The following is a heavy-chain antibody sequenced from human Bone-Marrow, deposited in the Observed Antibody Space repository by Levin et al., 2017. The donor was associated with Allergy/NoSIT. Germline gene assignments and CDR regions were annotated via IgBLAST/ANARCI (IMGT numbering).Heavy chain of an antibody. CDR2: IVAVFGTP. CDR1: GGILNSYA. V-gene: IGHV1-69*01. J-gene: IGHJ4*02. CDR3: ARGEGCDY. D-gene: IGHD1-26*01. Sequence: KISCKASGGILNSYAINWVRQAPGQGLEWMGGIVAVFGTPNYAQKFQGRFTITADESTDTVYMELNSLRSEDTALYYCARGEGCDYWGQGTLVTVSS.